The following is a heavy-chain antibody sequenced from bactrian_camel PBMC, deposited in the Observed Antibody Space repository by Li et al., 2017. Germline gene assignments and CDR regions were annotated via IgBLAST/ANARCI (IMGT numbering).Heavy chain of an antibody. V-gene: IGHV3S60*01. D-gene: IGHD3*01. Sequence: HVQLVESGGVSVQAGGSLTLSCAASGLISATNCMGWFRQAPGTGREIITSILTGTSRTYYADSVKGRFTISQETGKNTVYLSINDLKPEDAAMYYCAAGHPYSGRCGVYNGDFAYWGQGTQVTVS. J-gene: IGHJ6*01. CDR2: ILTGTSRT. CDR1: GLISATNC. CDR3: AAGHPYSGRCGVYNGDFAY.